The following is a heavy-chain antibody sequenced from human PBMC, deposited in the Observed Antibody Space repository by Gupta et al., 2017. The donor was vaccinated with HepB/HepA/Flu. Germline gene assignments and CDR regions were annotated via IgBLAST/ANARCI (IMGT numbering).Heavy chain of an antibody. CDR2: ISDDGSKK. V-gene: IGHV3-30-3*01. J-gene: IGHJ4*02. CDR1: GFTFSSFA. D-gene: IGHD4-17*01. Sequence: QVQPVESGGGVVQPGRSLRLSCPASGFTFSSFAMHWVRQAPGKGLEWVAVISDDGSKKSYADSVKGRFTMSRDNSKNTLYLQMDSLRGEDTAVYYCARPTAVTSWYYLQYWGRGILVTVSS. CDR3: ARPTAVTSWYYLQY.